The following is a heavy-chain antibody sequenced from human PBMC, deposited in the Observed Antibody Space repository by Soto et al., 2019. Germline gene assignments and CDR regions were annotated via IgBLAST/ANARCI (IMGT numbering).Heavy chain of an antibody. D-gene: IGHD2-21*02. Sequence: EVQLLESGGGVVQRGGSLRLSCAASGFTVNSHAMSWVRQAPGKGLEWVASISGSGDGTYYGDSVRGRFTISRDDSRNTLYLQMDSLRADDTAVYYCTTRMTAHFDYWGQGTLVTVSS. CDR2: ISGSGDGT. CDR3: TTRMTAHFDY. J-gene: IGHJ4*02. V-gene: IGHV3-23*01. CDR1: GFTVNSHA.